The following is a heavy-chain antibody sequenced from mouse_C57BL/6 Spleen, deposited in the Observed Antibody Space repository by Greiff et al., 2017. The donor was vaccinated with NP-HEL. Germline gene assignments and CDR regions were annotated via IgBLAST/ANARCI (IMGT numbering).Heavy chain of an antibody. CDR1: GYTFTDYE. J-gene: IGHJ3*01. V-gene: IGHV1-15*01. CDR2: IDPETGGT. CDR3: TPEFAY. Sequence: QVHVKQSGAELVRPGASVTLSCKASGYTFTDYEMHWVKQTPVHGLEWIGAIDPETGGTAYNQKFKGKAILTADNSSSTAYMELHSLTSEDSAVYYCTPEFAYWGQGALVTVSA.